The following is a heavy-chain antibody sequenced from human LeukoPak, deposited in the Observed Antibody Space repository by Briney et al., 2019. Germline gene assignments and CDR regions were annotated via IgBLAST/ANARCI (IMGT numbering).Heavy chain of an antibody. CDR1: GFPFGDYA. CDR3: ATWALYLGLGV. Sequence: HAGGSLRLFCAASGFPFGDYAMHWVRHAPGKGLEWVSLNRADGGRTYYADSVNVRFTISRDNSKNSLYLQMSSLRTDNTALYYCATWALYLGLGVWGKGATVTVGS. V-gene: IGHV3-43*02. J-gene: IGHJ6*04. CDR2: NRADGGRT. D-gene: IGHD1-26*01.